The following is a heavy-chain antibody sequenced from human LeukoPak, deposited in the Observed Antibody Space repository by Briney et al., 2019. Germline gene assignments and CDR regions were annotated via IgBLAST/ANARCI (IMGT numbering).Heavy chain of an antibody. J-gene: IGHJ6*02. CDR2: ISAYNGNT. CDR3: AREKGSLYCYYGMDV. V-gene: IGHV1-18*01. D-gene: IGHD6-19*01. Sequence: ASVKVSCKASGYTFTSYGISWVRQAPGQGLEWMGWISAYNGNTNYAQKLQGRVTMTTDTSTSTAYMELRSLRSDDTAVYYCAREKGSLYCYYGMDVWGQGTTVTVSS. CDR1: GYTFTSYG.